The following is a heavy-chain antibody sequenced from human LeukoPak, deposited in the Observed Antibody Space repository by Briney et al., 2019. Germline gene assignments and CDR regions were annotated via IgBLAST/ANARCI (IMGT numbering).Heavy chain of an antibody. J-gene: IGHJ4*02. D-gene: IGHD6-6*01. CDR1: GFTFDDYG. Sequence: GGSLRLSCAASGFTFDDYGMSWVRQAPGKGLEWVSSISSSSSYIYYADSVKGRFTISRDNAKNSLYLQMNSLRAEDTAVYYCARDLVAARPGSCFDYWGQGTLVTVSS. CDR3: ARDLVAARPGSCFDY. CDR2: ISSSSSYI. V-gene: IGHV3-21*01.